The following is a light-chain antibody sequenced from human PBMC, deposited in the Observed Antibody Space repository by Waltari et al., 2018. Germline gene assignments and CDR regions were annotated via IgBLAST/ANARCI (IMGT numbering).Light chain of an antibody. J-gene: IGKJ4*01. CDR1: QSISKW. CDR3: HQYNSYSLLS. V-gene: IGKV1-5*03. CDR2: KAS. Sequence: DIQMTQSPSTLSASVGDRVIFSCRASQSISKWLAWYQQKPGKAPKLLIYKASTLESGVPPRFCSSGSCAKFSLTISSLQPDDVATYYCHQYNSYSLLSFGGGTKVEIK.